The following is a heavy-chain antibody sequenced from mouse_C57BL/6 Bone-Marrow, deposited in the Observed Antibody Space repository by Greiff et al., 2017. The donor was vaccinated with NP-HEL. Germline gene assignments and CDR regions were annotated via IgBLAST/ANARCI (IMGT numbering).Heavy chain of an antibody. V-gene: IGHV7-1*01. Sequence: EVMLVESGGGLVQSGRSLRLSCATSGFTFSDFYMEWVRQAPGKGLEWIAASRNKANDYTTEYSASVKGRFIVSRDTSQSILYLQMNALRAEDTAIYYCARDLHITFDYWGQGTTLTVSS. CDR1: GFTFSDFY. J-gene: IGHJ2*01. CDR2: SRNKANDYTT. CDR3: ARDLHITFDY. D-gene: IGHD1-1*01.